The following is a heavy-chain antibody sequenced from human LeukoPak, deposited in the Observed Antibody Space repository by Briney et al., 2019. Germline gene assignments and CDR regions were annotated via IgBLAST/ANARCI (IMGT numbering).Heavy chain of an antibody. CDR1: GGSISSYY. CDR2: IYYSGST. V-gene: IGHV4-59*01. J-gene: IGHJ4*02. Sequence: PSETLSLTCTVSGGSISSYYWSWIRQPPGKGLEWTGYIYYSGSTNYNPSLKSRVTISVDTSKNQFSLKLSSVTAADTAVYYCARDWGRYCSGGSCYEYYFDYWGQGTLVTVSS. D-gene: IGHD2-15*01. CDR3: ARDWGRYCSGGSCYEYYFDY.